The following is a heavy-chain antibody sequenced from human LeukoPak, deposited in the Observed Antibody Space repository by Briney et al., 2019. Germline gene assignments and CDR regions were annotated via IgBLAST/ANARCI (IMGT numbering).Heavy chain of an antibody. CDR2: INAGGAIT. V-gene: IGHV3-23*01. CDR3: AKDRNDFGSAGYMDV. CDR1: GFTFA. D-gene: IGHD3-3*01. J-gene: IGHJ6*03. Sequence: GGSLRLSCAASGFTFAMNWVRQAPGKGLEWVAAINAGGAITKDADSVKGRFTISRDNSKNTLYLQMNTLRADDTAVYYCAKDRNDFGSAGYMDVWGKGTTVTVSS.